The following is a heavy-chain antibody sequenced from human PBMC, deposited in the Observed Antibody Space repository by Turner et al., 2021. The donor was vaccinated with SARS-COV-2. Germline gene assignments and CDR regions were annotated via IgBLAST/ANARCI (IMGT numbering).Heavy chain of an antibody. V-gene: IGHV4-59*01. J-gene: IGHJ5*02. CDR3: AREAGPYSSGYNSWFDP. D-gene: IGHD3-22*01. CDR2: IFYSGST. CDR1: GGSISSYY. Sequence: QVQLQESGPGLVQPSETLSLTCTVSGGSISSYYWSWIRQPPGKGLEWIGYIFYSGSTNYNPSLKSRVTISVDTSKNQYSLKLSSVTAADTAVYYCAREAGPYSSGYNSWFDPWGQGTLVTVSS.